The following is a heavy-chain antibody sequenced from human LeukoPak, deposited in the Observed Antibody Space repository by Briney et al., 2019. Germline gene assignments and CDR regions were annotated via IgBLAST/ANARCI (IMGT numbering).Heavy chain of an antibody. CDR3: ARDRYYDSSGTNPGERAVEI. CDR1: GYTFPSYG. Sequence: ASVKVSCKASGYTFPSYGISWVRLAPGPRREWMGRINPNGGVTKIAQKFQGRITVSRDTSITTAYMELSGLISDDTALYYCARDRYYDSSGTNPGERAVEIWGQGTMITVSS. D-gene: IGHD3-22*01. CDR2: INPNGGVT. V-gene: IGHV1-2*02. J-gene: IGHJ3*02.